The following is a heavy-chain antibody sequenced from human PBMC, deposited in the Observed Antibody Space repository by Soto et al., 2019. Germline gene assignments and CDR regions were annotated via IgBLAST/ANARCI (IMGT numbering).Heavy chain of an antibody. CDR2: ISTSGGRP. D-gene: IGHD3-16*02. CDR1: GITFSNYA. V-gene: IGHV3-23*01. CDR3: AKDPDRYDYVWGTYRYIDH. J-gene: IGHJ4*02. Sequence: EVQLLESGGGLVQPGGSLRLSCTASGITFSNYAMSWVRQAPRKGLECVSSISTSGGRPYYADSVKGRFTISRDNSKNTLYLQMNSLRVEDTAVYYCAKDPDRYDYVWGTYRYIDHWGQGTLVTVSS.